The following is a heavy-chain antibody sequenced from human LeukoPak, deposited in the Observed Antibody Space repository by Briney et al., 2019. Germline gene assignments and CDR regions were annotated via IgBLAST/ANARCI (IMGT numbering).Heavy chain of an antibody. CDR2: ISSSSSYM. J-gene: IGHJ4*02. D-gene: IGHD6-13*01. CDR1: GFTFSSYG. V-gene: IGHV3-21*01. CDR3: ARGGYSSSWYHDS. Sequence: KSGGTLRLSCAASGFTFSSYGMSWVRQAPGKGLEWVSSISSSSSYMYYADSVKGRFTISRDNAKNSLYMQVNSLRAEDTAVYYCARGGYSSSWYHDSWGQGTLVTVSS.